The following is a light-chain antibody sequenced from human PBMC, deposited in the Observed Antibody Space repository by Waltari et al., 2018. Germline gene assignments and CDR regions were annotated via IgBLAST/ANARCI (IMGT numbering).Light chain of an antibody. V-gene: IGKV1-39*01. J-gene: IGKJ2*01. Sequence: DIQMTQSPSSLSASVGDRVTITCRASQSISSYLNLYQQKPGKAPKLLIYAASSLQSGVPSRFSGIGSGTDFTLTISSLQPEDFATYYCQQSYSTPVTFGQGTKLEIK. CDR2: AAS. CDR1: QSISSY. CDR3: QQSYSTPVT.